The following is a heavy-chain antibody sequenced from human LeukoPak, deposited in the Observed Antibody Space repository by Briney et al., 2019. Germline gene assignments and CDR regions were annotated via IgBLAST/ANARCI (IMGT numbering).Heavy chain of an antibody. V-gene: IGHV4-34*01. CDR3: ARDRYSSGWNYFDY. CDR1: GGSFSGYY. D-gene: IGHD6-19*01. Sequence: SETLSLTCAVYGGSFSGYYWSWIRQPPGKGLEWIGEINHSGSTNYNPSLKSRVTISVDTSKNQFSLKLSSVTAADTAVYYCARDRYSSGWNYFDYWGQGTLVTVSA. J-gene: IGHJ4*02. CDR2: INHSGST.